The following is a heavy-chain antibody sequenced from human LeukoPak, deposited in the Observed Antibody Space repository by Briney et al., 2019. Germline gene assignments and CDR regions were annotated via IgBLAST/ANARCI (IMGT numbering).Heavy chain of an antibody. CDR2: ISWNSGSI. V-gene: IGHV3-9*01. D-gene: IGHD5-12*01. CDR3: AKVASGYDYDYFDY. J-gene: IGHJ4*02. CDR1: GFTFDDYA. Sequence: HSGGSLRLSCAASGFTFDDYAMHWVRQAPGKGLEWVSGISWNSGSIAYADSVKGRFTISRDNAKNSLYLQMNSLRAEDTALYYCAKVASGYDYDYFDYWGQGTLVTVSS.